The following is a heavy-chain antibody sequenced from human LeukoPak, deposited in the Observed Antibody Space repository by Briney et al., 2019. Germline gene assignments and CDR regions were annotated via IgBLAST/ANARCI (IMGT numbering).Heavy chain of an antibody. V-gene: IGHV4-31*03. CDR2: IYYSGST. CDR1: GGSISSGGYY. D-gene: IGHD3-10*01. CDR3: ARARYNVLPSRQYFDY. Sequence: PSETLSLTCTVSGGSISSGGYYWSWIRQHPGKGLEWIGYIYYSGSTYYNPSLKSRVTISVDTSKHQFSLKLSSVTAADTAVYYCARARYNVLPSRQYFDYWGQGTLVTVSS. J-gene: IGHJ4*02.